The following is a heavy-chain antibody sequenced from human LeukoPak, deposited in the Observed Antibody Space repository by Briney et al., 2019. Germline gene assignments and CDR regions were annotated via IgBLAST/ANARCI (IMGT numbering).Heavy chain of an antibody. Sequence: SETLSLTCTVSGGSISSYYWSWIQQPPGKGLEWIGYIYYSGSTNYNPSLKSRVTISVDTSKNQFSLKLSSVTAADTAVYYCARRLDFWSGYPSYYYYGMDVWGQGTTVTVSS. CDR1: GGSISSYY. CDR3: ARRLDFWSGYPSYYYYGMDV. J-gene: IGHJ6*02. CDR2: IYYSGST. D-gene: IGHD3-3*01. V-gene: IGHV4-59*08.